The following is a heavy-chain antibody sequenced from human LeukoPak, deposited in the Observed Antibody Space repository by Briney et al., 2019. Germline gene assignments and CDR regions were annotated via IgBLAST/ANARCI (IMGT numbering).Heavy chain of an antibody. CDR2: IKQDGSEK. D-gene: IGHD6-19*01. J-gene: IGHJ4*02. CDR3: ARYLAGSGWHFDY. Sequence: GGSLRLSCAASGFTFSKYWMNWVRQAPGKGLEWVANIKQDGSEKFYVDSVKGRLTISRDNAKNSLYLQMNSLRAEDTAVYYCARYLAGSGWHFDYWGQGTLVTVSS. V-gene: IGHV3-7*02. CDR1: GFTFSKYW.